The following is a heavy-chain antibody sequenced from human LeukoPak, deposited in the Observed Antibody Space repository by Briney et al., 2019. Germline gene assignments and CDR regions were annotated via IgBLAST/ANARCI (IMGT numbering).Heavy chain of an antibody. CDR3: ARGGVLGSSWYYFDY. Sequence: ASVKVSCKASGYTFTGYYMHWVRQAPGQGLEWMGWINPNSGGTNYAQKFQGWVTTNRDTSISTAYMELSRLRSDDTAVYYCARGGVLGSSWYYFDYWGQGTLVTVSS. CDR1: GYTFTGYY. CDR2: INPNSGGT. D-gene: IGHD6-13*01. V-gene: IGHV1-2*04. J-gene: IGHJ4*02.